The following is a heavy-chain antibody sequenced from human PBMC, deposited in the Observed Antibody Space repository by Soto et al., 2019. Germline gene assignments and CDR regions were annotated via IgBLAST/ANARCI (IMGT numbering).Heavy chain of an antibody. CDR3: ASVRGGYYYAMDV. D-gene: IGHD3-10*02. J-gene: IGHJ6*02. CDR1: GGSISSSNW. CDR2: IYHSGST. V-gene: IGHV4-4*02. Sequence: PSETLSLTCAVSGGSISSSNWWSWVRQPPGKGLEWIGEIYHSGSTNYNPSLKSRVTISVDKSKNQFSLKLISVTAADTAVYYCASVRGGYYYAMDVWGQGTTVS.